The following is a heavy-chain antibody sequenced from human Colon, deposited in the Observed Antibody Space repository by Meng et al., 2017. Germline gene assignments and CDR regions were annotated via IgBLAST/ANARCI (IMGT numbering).Heavy chain of an antibody. V-gene: IGHV6-1*01. D-gene: IGHD3-22*01. CDR1: GDSVYSNSAA. CDR3: ARDSSSSAYSPFDY. CDR2: TYYRSKWYN. J-gene: IGHJ4*02. Sequence: VQLKQYGPGLVKPSHTLSLTCAISGDSVYSNSAAWNWIRQSPSRGLEWLGRTYYRSKWYNDYAVSVKSRITINPDTSKNQFSLQLNSVTPEDTAVYYCARDSSSSAYSPFDYWGQGTLVTVSS.